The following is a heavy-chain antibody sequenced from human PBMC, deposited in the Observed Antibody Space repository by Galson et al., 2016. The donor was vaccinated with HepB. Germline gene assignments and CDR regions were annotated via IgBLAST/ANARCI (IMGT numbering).Heavy chain of an antibody. CDR1: GFSVKNNY. Sequence: SLRLSCAASGFSVKNNYMTWVRQAPGKGLAWVSTISGAGTASYAYSVKGRLTISRDNSKNTLDLQMDSLRVEDTALYFCFRVPRYYAVYSSGVGCCWGQGTLLTVSS. V-gene: IGHV3-53*01. D-gene: IGHD2-15*01. J-gene: IGHJ4*02. CDR3: FRVPRYYAVYSSGVGCC. CDR2: ISGAGTA.